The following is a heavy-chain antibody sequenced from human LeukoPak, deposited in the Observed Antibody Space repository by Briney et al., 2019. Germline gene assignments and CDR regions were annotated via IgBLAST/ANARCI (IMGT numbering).Heavy chain of an antibody. CDR3: ASRKYSYGVDY. J-gene: IGHJ4*02. CDR1: GGSINSNNYC. D-gene: IGHD5-18*01. CDR2: IFNTGST. V-gene: IGHV4-39*01. Sequence: ASETLSLTCTVSGGSINSNNYCWGWIRQPPGKGLEWIATIFNTGSTNYNPSLKSRVSISVDTSKNQFSLKLSSVTAADTAVYYCASRKYSYGVDYWGQGTLVTVSS.